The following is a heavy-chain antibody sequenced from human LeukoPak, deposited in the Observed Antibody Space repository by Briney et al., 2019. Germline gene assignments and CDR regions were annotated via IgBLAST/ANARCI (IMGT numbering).Heavy chain of an antibody. CDR3: AKVTRYDSSGYFDY. J-gene: IGHJ4*02. V-gene: IGHV3-9*01. CDR2: ISWNSGSI. Sequence: PGRSLRLSCAASGFTFDDYAMHWVRQAPGKGLEWVSGISWNSGSIGYADSVKGRFTISRDNAKNSLYLQMNSLRAEGTALYYCAKVTRYDSSGYFDYWGQGTLVTVSS. D-gene: IGHD3-22*01. CDR1: GFTFDDYA.